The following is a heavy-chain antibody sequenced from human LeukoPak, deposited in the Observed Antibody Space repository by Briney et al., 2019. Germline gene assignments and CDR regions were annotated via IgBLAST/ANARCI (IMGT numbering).Heavy chain of an antibody. CDR2: IYSGGST. D-gene: IGHD3-10*01. V-gene: IGHV3-66*01. J-gene: IGHJ3*02. Sequence: GGSLRLSRAASGFTVSSNYMSWVRQAPGKGLEWVSVIYSGGSTYYADSVKGSFTISRDNSKNTLYLQMNSLRAEDTAVYYCASPYYYGSGSYNLGAFDIWGQGTMVTVSS. CDR1: GFTVSSNY. CDR3: ASPYYYGSGSYNLGAFDI.